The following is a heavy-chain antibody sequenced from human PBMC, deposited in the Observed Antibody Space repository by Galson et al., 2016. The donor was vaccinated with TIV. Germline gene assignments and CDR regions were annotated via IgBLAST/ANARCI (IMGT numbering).Heavy chain of an antibody. V-gene: IGHV3-23*01. CDR3: GSGRPGYCSGSSGLAYDY. D-gene: IGHD2-2*01. CDR2: ISGNGLDT. J-gene: IGHJ4*02. CDR1: GLIFRDYA. Sequence: SLRLSCAVSGLIFRDYAMSWVRQAPGKGLEWVSAISGNGLDTYYADSVRGRFTLSRDNSKNIVHLKMDSLRVEDTAVYYCGSGRPGYCSGSSGLAYDYRGQGAQVIVSS.